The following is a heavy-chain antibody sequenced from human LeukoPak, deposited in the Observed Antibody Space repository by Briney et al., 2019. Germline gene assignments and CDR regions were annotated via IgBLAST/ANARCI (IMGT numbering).Heavy chain of an antibody. CDR1: GFTFSSYA. CDR2: ISGSGGST. Sequence: GGSLRLSCAASGFTFSSYAMSWVRQAPGKGLEWVSAISGSGGSTYYADFVKGRFTISRDNSKNTLYLQMNSLRAEDTAVYYCAKAKVLWFGEYVDYWGQGTLVTVSS. J-gene: IGHJ4*02. D-gene: IGHD3-10*01. CDR3: AKAKVLWFGEYVDY. V-gene: IGHV3-23*01.